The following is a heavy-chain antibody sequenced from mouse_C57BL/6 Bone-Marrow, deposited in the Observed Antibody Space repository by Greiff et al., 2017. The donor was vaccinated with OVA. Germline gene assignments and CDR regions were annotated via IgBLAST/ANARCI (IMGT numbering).Heavy chain of an antibody. CDR2: IDPENGDT. CDR1: GINIKDDY. J-gene: IGHJ2*01. CDR3: YGYYY. Sequence: VTLQESGAELVRPGASVKLSCTASGINIKDDYMHWVKQRPEQGLEWIGWIDPENGDTEYAAKFQGKATITVDTSSNTAYLQLSSLTSGDTAVYYYYGYYYWDQGTALTVSS. D-gene: IGHD2-2*01. V-gene: IGHV14-4*01.